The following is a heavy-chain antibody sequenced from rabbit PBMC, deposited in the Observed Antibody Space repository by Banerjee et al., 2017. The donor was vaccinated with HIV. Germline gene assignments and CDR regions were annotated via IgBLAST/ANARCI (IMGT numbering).Heavy chain of an antibody. Sequence: QSLEESGGDLVKPGASLTLTCTASGFSLSSSYHMCWVRRAPGKGLEWIACIYTGSSGRTYYASWAKGRFTVSKTSSTTVTLQMTSLTAADTATYFCARHASGALDLWGPGTLVTVS. J-gene: IGHJ4*01. CDR1: GFSLSSSYH. CDR2: IYTGSSGRT. D-gene: IGHD2-1*01. CDR3: ARHASGALDL. V-gene: IGHV1S40*01.